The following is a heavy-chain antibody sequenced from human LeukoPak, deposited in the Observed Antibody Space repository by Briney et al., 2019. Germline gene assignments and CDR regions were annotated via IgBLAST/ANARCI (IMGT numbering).Heavy chain of an antibody. J-gene: IGHJ5*02. CDR2: ISGSGGST. CDR1: GFTFSSYA. V-gene: IGHV3-23*01. Sequence: GGSLRLSCAASGFTFSSYAMSWVRQAPGKGLEWVSAISGSGGSTYYADSVKGRFTISRDNSKNTLYLQMNSLRAEDTAVYYCARVPAAISFFGWFDPWGQGTLVTVSS. CDR3: ARVPAAISFFGWFDP. D-gene: IGHD2-2*01.